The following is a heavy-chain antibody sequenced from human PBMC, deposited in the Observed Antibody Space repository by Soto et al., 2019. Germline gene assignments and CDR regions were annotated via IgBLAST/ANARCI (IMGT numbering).Heavy chain of an antibody. CDR1: GYTFTNYG. V-gene: IGHV1-18*01. J-gene: IGHJ6*01. CDR3: ARDGFYAGSGRYSYAYSPPRYYAMDV. D-gene: IGHD5-18*01. CDR2: ISAYNDDT. Sequence: QVQLVQSGTEVKKPGASVKVSCKTSGYTFTNYGISWVRQAPGQGLEWMGWISAYNDDTKYAQKLQGRVTMTTDTSTSTAYMELRSLRSDDTAIYYCARDGFYAGSGRYSYAYSPPRYYAMDVW.